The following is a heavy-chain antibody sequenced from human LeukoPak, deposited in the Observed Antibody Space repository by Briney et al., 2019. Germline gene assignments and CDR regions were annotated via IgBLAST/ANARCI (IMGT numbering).Heavy chain of an antibody. V-gene: IGHV3-23*01. J-gene: IGHJ4*02. D-gene: IGHD3-3*01. Sequence: GGSLRLSCAASGITFTNYAMSWGRQAPGKGLEWVSAISGSGGSTYDADSVKGRFTISRDNSKNTLYLQMNSLRAEDTAVYYCAGWSGYKDYWGQGTLVTVSS. CDR1: GITFTNYA. CDR2: ISGSGGST. CDR3: AGWSGYKDY.